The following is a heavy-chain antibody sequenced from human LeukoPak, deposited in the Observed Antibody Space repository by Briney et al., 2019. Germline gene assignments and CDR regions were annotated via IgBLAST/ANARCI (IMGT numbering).Heavy chain of an antibody. J-gene: IGHJ4*02. CDR1: GYSFTTYW. Sequence: GESLKISCKGSGYSFTTYWIAWVRQMPGKGLEWMGIIYPGDSDTTYTPSFQGQVTISADKSISTAYLQWSSLKASDTAIYYCARFVSLSGDSDYWGQGTLVTVSS. V-gene: IGHV5-51*01. CDR3: ARFVSLSGDSDY. D-gene: IGHD1-26*01. CDR2: IYPGDSDT.